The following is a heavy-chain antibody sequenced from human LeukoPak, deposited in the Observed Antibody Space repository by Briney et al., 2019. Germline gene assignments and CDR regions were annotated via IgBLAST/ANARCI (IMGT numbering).Heavy chain of an antibody. J-gene: IGHJ3*02. V-gene: IGHV3-11*01. CDR2: ISSSGSTI. CDR1: GFTFSDYY. Sequence: GGSLRLSCAASGFTFSDYYMSWIRQAPGKGLEWVSYISSSGSTIYYADSVKGRFTISRDNAKNSLYLQMNSLRAEDTAVYYCAREGAAGDLTMIVVDAFDIWGQGTMVTVSS. D-gene: IGHD3-22*01. CDR3: AREGAAGDLTMIVVDAFDI.